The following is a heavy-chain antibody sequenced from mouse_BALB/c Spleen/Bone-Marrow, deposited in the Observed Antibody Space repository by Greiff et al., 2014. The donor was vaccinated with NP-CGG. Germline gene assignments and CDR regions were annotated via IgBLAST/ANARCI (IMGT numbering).Heavy chain of an antibody. J-gene: IGHJ2*01. CDR1: GFNIKDYY. CDR3: ARSPRNYFDY. CDR2: IDPENGNI. Sequence: EVQLQQSGAELVRPGALVRLSCKASGFNIKDYYMYWVKQRPEQGLEWIGWIDPENGNIIYDPKLQGKASITAYKSSNTAYLQLSSLASEDTAVYYCARSPRNYFDYWGQGSTLTVSS. V-gene: IGHV14-1*02.